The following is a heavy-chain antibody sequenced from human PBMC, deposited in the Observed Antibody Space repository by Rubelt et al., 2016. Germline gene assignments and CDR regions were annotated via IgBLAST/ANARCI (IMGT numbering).Heavy chain of an antibody. CDR3: TTDRYYYDSSGFPWFDP. J-gene: IGHJ5*02. CDR2: IKGKTDGGTT. Sequence: SLRLSCAASGFTFSNAWMSWVRQAPGKGLEWVGRIKGKTDGGTTDYAAPEKGRFTISSDDSKNTLYLQMNSLKTEDTAVYYCTTDRYYYDSSGFPWFDPWGQGTLVTVSS. D-gene: IGHD3-22*01. CDR1: GFTFSNAW. V-gene: IGHV3-15*01.